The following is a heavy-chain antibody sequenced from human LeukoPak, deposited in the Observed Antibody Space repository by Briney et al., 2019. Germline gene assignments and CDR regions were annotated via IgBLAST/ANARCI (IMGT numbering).Heavy chain of an antibody. CDR3: AQATAGRYEH. V-gene: IGHV3-23*01. D-gene: IGHD3-9*01. Sequence: GGSLRLSCAASGFTFSTYAMDWVRQAPGKGLEWVSAIGKSGETTYYADSVKGRFTISRDYSKNTLYLQLNSLRADDTAVFYCAQATAGRYEHWGQGTLVTVSS. CDR1: GFTFSTYA. CDR2: IGKSGETT. J-gene: IGHJ1*01.